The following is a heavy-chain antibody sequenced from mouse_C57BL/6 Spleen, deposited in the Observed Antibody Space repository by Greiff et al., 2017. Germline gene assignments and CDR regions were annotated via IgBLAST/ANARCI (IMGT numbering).Heavy chain of an antibody. CDR2: INPNNGGT. J-gene: IGHJ2*01. Sequence: EVQLQQSGPELVKPGASVKISCKASGYTFTDYYMNWVKQSHGKSLEWIGDINPNNGGTSYNQKFKGKATLTVDKSSSTAYMELRSLTSEDSAVYYCARSAYGNYEEGLDYWGQGTTLTVSS. CDR3: ARSAYGNYEEGLDY. CDR1: GYTFTDYY. D-gene: IGHD2-1*01. V-gene: IGHV1-26*01.